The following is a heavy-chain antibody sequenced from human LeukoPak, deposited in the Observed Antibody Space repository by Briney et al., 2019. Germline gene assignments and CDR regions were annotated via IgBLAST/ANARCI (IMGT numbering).Heavy chain of an antibody. V-gene: IGHV1-2*02. CDR2: INPNNDGT. CDR1: GYTFTGYY. J-gene: IGHJ5*02. CDR3: ARDLDSSGYYFRGFDP. D-gene: IGHD3-22*01. Sequence: ASVKVSCKSSGYTFTGYYMHWVRQAPGQGLEWMGWINPNNDGTNYAQKFQGRVTMTSDTSINTAYMELSRLRSDDTAVYYCARDLDSSGYYFRGFDPWGQGTLVTVSS.